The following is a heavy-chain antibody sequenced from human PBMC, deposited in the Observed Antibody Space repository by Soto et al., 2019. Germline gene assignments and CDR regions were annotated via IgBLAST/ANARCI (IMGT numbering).Heavy chain of an antibody. D-gene: IGHD3-10*01. V-gene: IGHV1-8*01. CDR1: GYTFTNYA. CDR2: MNPNSGNT. Sequence: GASVKVSCKASGYTFTNYAIHWVRQATGQGLEWMGWMNPNSGNTGYAQKFQGRVTMTRNTSISTAYMELSSLRSEDTAVYYCARGGVFFFAAPTNPFDYWGQGTLVTVSS. J-gene: IGHJ4*02. CDR3: ARGGVFFFAAPTNPFDY.